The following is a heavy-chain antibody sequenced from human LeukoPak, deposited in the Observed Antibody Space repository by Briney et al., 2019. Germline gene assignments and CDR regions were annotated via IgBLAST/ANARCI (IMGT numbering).Heavy chain of an antibody. Sequence: PGGSLRLSYAASGFTFSSYGMNWVRQAPGKGLEWVSYISSSGSTIYYADSVKGRFTISRDNAKNSLYLQMNSLRAEDTAVYYCARGDDILTGYEDAFDIWGQGTMVSVSS. D-gene: IGHD3-9*01. J-gene: IGHJ3*02. CDR1: GFTFSSYG. CDR2: ISSSGSTI. V-gene: IGHV3-48*04. CDR3: ARGDDILTGYEDAFDI.